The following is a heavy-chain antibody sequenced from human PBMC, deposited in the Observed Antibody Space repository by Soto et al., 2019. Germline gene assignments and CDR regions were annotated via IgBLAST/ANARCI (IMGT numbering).Heavy chain of an antibody. V-gene: IGHV1-69*13. Sequence: SVKVSCKASEGTFSSYAISWVRQAPGQGLEWMGGIIPIFGTANYAQKFQGRVTITADESTSTAYMELSSLRSEDTAVYFCACLYYDMSSYMIYWGQGTLVPVSS. D-gene: IGHD3-22*01. CDR3: ACLYYDMSSYMIY. CDR1: EGTFSSYA. J-gene: IGHJ4*02. CDR2: IIPIFGTA.